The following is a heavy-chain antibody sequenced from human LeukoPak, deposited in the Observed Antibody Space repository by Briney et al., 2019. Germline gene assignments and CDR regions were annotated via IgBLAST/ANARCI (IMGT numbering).Heavy chain of an antibody. V-gene: IGHV4-59*08. CDR2: IYYTGGT. CDR1: GGSISNND. D-gene: IGHD6-19*01. Sequence: PSETLSLTCTVSGGSISNNDWTWIRQPPGKGLEYIGYIYYTGGTNYNPSLKSRVTISVDTSKNQFSLKLSSVTAADTAVYFCAKYGGSGWVIDYWGQGTLVTVSS. J-gene: IGHJ4*02. CDR3: AKYGGSGWVIDY.